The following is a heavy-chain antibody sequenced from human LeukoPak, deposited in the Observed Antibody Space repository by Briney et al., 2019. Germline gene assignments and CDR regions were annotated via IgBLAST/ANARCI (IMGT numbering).Heavy chain of an antibody. CDR1: VGSFSGYY. Sequence: PSETLSLTCAVYVGSFSGYYWSWIRQSPGKGLEWIGEINHSGSTNYNPSLKSRVTISIDTSKSQFSLKLSSVTAADTAVYYCARVRTGNSGRPRFDSWGQGTLVTVSS. CDR2: INHSGST. J-gene: IGHJ5*01. D-gene: IGHD2/OR15-2a*01. CDR3: ARVRTGNSGRPRFDS. V-gene: IGHV4-34*01.